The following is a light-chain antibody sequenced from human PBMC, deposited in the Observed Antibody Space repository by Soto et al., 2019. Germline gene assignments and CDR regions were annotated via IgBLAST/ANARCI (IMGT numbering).Light chain of an antibody. J-gene: IGKJ1*01. CDR2: AAS. CDR3: QQYDTSPRT. Sequence: EIVMTQSPATLSVSPGGRSTLSCMASQSVSNNYLAWYQQKPGQAPRLLIYAASSRATGIPDRFSGSGSGTDFTLSISRLEPEDFAVYYCQQYDTSPRTFGQGTKVDIK. CDR1: QSVSNNY. V-gene: IGKV3-20*01.